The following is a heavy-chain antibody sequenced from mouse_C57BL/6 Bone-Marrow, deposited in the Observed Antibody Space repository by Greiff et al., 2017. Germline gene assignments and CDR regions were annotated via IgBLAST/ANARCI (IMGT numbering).Heavy chain of an antibody. Sequence: EVKLMESGGGLVQPGGSMKLSCVASGFTFSNYWMNWVRQSPEKGLELVAQIRLKSDNYATHYAESVKGRFTISRDDSKSSVYLQMNNLRAEDTGIYYCTAITTVVATDFDYWGQGTTLTVSS. V-gene: IGHV6-3*01. CDR3: TAITTVVATDFDY. CDR2: IRLKSDNYAT. CDR1: GFTFSNYW. D-gene: IGHD1-1*01. J-gene: IGHJ2*01.